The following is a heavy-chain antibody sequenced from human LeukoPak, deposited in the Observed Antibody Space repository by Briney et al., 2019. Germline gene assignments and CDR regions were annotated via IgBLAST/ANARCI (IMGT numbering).Heavy chain of an antibody. CDR2: ISGSGGST. CDR3: AKVGDFWSTTNFDY. J-gene: IGHJ4*02. D-gene: IGHD3-3*01. CDR1: GFTFSSYA. V-gene: IGHV3-23*01. Sequence: GGSLRLSCAASGFTFSSYAMSWVRQAPGKGLEWVSAISGSGGSTYYADPVKGRFTISRDNSKNTLYLQMNSLRAEDTAVYYCAKVGDFWSTTNFDYWGQGTLVTVSS.